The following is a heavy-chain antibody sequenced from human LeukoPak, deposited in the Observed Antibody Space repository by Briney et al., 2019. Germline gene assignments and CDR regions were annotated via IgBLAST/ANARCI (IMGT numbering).Heavy chain of an antibody. CDR2: ISGSGGST. Sequence: PGGSLRLSCAASGFTFSSYAMNWVRQAPGKGLEWVSAISGSGGSTYYADSVKGRFTISRDNAKNSLYLQMNSLRAEDTAVYYCAELGITMIGGVWGKGTTVTISS. CDR1: GFTFSSYA. D-gene: IGHD3-10*02. V-gene: IGHV3-48*03. CDR3: AELGITMIGGV. J-gene: IGHJ6*04.